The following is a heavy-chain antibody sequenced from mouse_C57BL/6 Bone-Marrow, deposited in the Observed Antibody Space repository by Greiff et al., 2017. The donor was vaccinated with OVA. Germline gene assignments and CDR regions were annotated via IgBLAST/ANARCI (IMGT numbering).Heavy chain of an antibody. CDR3: AREVGTWYFDV. Sequence: VQLQQSGAELVMPGASVKLSCKASGYTFTSYWMHWVKQRPGQGLEWIGEIDPSDSYTNYNQKFKGKSTLTVDKSSSTAYMQLSSLTSEDSAVYYCAREVGTWYFDVWGTGTTVTVSS. J-gene: IGHJ1*03. CDR1: GYTFTSYW. D-gene: IGHD4-1*01. CDR2: IDPSDSYT. V-gene: IGHV1-69*01.